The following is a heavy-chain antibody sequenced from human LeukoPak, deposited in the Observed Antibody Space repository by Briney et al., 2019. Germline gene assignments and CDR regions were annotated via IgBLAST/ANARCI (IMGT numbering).Heavy chain of an antibody. Sequence: ASVKVSCKASGHTFTSYDINWVRQATGQGLEWMGWMNPNNGNTGYAQKFQGRVTITADESTSTAYMELSSLRSEDTAVYYCARDLKTVVWAATGYGYGFDPWGQGTLVTVSS. V-gene: IGHV1-8*01. CDR1: GHTFTSYD. J-gene: IGHJ5*02. CDR3: ARDLKTVVWAATGYGYGFDP. D-gene: IGHD2-15*01. CDR2: MNPNNGNT.